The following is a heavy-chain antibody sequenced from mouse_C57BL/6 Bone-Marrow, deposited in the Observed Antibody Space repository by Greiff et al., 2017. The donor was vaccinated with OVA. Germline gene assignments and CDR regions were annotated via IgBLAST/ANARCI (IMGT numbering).Heavy chain of an antibody. CDR3: ARDVSTTVVASFDY. Sequence: EVKLQESGGGLVKPGGSLKLSCAASGFTFSSYAMSWVRQTPEKRLEWVATISDGGSYTYYPDNVKGRFTISRDNAKNNLYLQMSHLKSEDTAMYYCARDVSTTVVASFDYWGQGTTLTVSS. D-gene: IGHD1-1*01. V-gene: IGHV5-4*01. CDR1: GFTFSSYA. J-gene: IGHJ2*01. CDR2: ISDGGSYT.